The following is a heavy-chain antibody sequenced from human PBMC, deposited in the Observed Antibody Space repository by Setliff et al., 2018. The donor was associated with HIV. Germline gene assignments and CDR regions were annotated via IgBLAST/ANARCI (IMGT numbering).Heavy chain of an antibody. CDR1: GGSISHHY. D-gene: IGHD3-16*02. Sequence: SETLSLTCTVSGGSISHHYWSWIRQTPGKGLEWIGSIYYSGSTNYNPSLKSRVIISVDSSKNEFSLNLRSVTAADTAVYYCARDRSLYDYVWGSYRYIAYWGQGTLVTVSS. V-gene: IGHV4-59*11. CDR3: ARDRSLYDYVWGSYRYIAY. J-gene: IGHJ4*02. CDR2: IYYSGST.